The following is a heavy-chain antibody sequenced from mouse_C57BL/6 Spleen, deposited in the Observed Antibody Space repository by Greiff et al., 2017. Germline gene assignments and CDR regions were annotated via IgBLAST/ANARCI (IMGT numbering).Heavy chain of an antibody. CDR2: IHPNSGST. V-gene: IGHV1-64*01. D-gene: IGHD2-2*01. J-gene: IGHJ2*01. CDR1: GYTFTSYW. CDR3: AREGYDEVDY. Sequence: QVQLQQPGAELVKPGASVKLSCKASGYTFTSYWMHWVKQRPGQGLEWIGMIHPNSGSTNYNEKFKSKATLTVDKSSSTAYMQLSSLTSEDSVVYYCAREGYDEVDYWGQGTTLTVSS.